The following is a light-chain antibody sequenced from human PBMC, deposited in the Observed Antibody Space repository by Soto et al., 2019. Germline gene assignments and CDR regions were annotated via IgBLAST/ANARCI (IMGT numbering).Light chain of an antibody. J-gene: IGKJ2*01. V-gene: IGKV4-1*01. Sequence: DIVMTQSPDSLAVSLGERATFNCKSSQSVLYSSNNKNYLAWYQKKAGQPPKLLIYWASTRESGVPDRFSGSGSGTDFTLTISSLQAEDVAVYYCQQYYSTPPYTFGQGTKLEIK. CDR3: QQYYSTPPYT. CDR1: QSVLYSSNNKNY. CDR2: WAS.